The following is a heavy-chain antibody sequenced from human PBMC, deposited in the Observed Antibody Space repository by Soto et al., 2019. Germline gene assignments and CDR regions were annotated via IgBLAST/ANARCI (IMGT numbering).Heavy chain of an antibody. CDR3: ARAWSGIAAAGTEDAFDI. D-gene: IGHD6-13*01. V-gene: IGHV1-69*02. CDR2: IIPILGIA. CDR1: GGTFSSYT. Sequence: QVQLVQSGAEVKKPGSSVKVSCKAAGGTFSSYTISWVRQAPGQGLEWLGRIIPILGIANYAQKFQGRVTITAYKSTSTAYMGLSSLGSADTAVYYCARAWSGIAAAGTEDAFDIWGQGTMVTVSS. J-gene: IGHJ3*02.